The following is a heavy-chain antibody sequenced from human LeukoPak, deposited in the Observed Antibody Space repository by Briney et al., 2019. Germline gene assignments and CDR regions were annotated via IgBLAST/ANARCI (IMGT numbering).Heavy chain of an antibody. D-gene: IGHD3-10*01. CDR1: GGSISSSSYY. CDR2: IYYSGST. J-gene: IGHJ4*02. CDR3: ARGRFGELGGIFFDY. V-gene: IGHV4-39*07. Sequence: SETLFLTCTVSGGSISSSSYYWGWIRQPPGKGLEWIGSIYYSGSTYYNPSLKSRVTISVDTSKNQFSLKLSSVTAADTAVYYCARGRFGELGGIFFDYWGQGTLVTVSS.